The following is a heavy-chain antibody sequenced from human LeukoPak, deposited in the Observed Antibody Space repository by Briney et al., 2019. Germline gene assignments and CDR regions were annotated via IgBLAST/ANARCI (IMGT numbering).Heavy chain of an antibody. D-gene: IGHD2-15*01. CDR1: GGSFSSYA. V-gene: IGHV1-69*05. J-gene: IGHJ5*02. CDR3: ARALGYCSGGSCYSSWFDP. CDR2: IIPIFGTA. Sequence: SVKVSCKASGGSFSSYAISWVRQAPGQGLEWMGGIIPIFGTANYAQKFQGRVTITTDESTSTAYMELSSLRSEDTAVYYCARALGYCSGGSCYSSWFDPWGQGTLVTVTS.